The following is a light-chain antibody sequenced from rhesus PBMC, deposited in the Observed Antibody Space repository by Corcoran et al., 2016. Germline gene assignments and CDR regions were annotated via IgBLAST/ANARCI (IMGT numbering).Light chain of an antibody. CDR3: QKFSSSPCG. J-gene: IGKJ2*01. V-gene: IGKV3-53*01. Sequence: QVILTQSPATLSSSPGERATRSCRASKSVGRSLAWYQQKPGPAPRLLIYGSSSRAPGIPDRGSGSGSGTEFTRSISSLEPEDFAVYYCQKFSSSPCGFGQVTKVAIK. CDR2: GSS. CDR1: KSVGRS.